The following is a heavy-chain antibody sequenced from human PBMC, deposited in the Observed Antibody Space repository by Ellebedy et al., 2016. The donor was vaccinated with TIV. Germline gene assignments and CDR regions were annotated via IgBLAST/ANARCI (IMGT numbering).Heavy chain of an antibody. CDR2: ISGDGGST. CDR1: GFTFRNFF. CDR3: RQGHYADY. Sequence: GGSLRLSXATSGFTFRNFFMSWVRQTPGKGLEWVSTISGDGGSTYFADSVKGRFTISRDNSKNTMYLQMNGLRADDTAVYYCRQGHYADYWGQGTLVTVSS. J-gene: IGHJ4*02. V-gene: IGHV3-23*01.